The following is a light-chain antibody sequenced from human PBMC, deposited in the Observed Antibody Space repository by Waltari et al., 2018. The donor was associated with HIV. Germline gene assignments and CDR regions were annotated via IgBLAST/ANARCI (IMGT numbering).Light chain of an antibody. Sequence: QPVLTQPPSASGSLGASVKLTCPLSSGHSSNAIPWHQQQPEKGPRFLMTVNSDGSHNRGAGIPDRFSGSTYGAERYLTISSLQSEDEADYYCQTWGTGIAVFGGGTKLTVL. CDR1: SGHSSNA. CDR3: QTWGTGIAV. CDR2: VNSDGSH. V-gene: IGLV4-69*01. J-gene: IGLJ3*02.